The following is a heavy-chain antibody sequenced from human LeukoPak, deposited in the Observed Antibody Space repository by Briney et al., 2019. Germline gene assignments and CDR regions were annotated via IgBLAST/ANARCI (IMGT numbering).Heavy chain of an antibody. V-gene: IGHV3-23*01. D-gene: IGHD6-19*01. Sequence: PGGSLRLSCAASGFTFSSYSMNWVRQAPGKGLEGVSGISGSGDRTHYADSVKGRFTISRDNTKSTLYLQMNSLRAEDTAIYYCARVVGSGWPYYFDYWGQGTLVTVSS. CDR1: GFTFSSYS. CDR3: ARVVGSGWPYYFDY. CDR2: ISGSGDRT. J-gene: IGHJ4*02.